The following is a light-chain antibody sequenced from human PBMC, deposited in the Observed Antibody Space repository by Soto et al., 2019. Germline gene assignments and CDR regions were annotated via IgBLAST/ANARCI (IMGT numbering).Light chain of an antibody. Sequence: DIQMTQSPSTLSASAGDRVTITCRATQSIDILLAWYQQKPGKAPNLLIYKASILESGVPSRFSGSAAEKEFTLTISSVQPDDFASYYCQQYYGYPLTFGQGTKVEIK. CDR1: QSIDIL. CDR3: QQYYGYPLT. V-gene: IGKV1-5*03. CDR2: KAS. J-gene: IGKJ1*01.